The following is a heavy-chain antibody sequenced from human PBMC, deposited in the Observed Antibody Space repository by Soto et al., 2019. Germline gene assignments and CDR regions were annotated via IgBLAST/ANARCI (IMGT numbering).Heavy chain of an antibody. CDR1: GDSVSSNSAG. CDR3: AIGLWYYVSRHDFMDV. V-gene: IGHV6-1*01. Sequence: PSQTLSLTCDISGDSVSSNSAGWNWIRQTPSRGLEWLGRTYYKSKWYYTYAASVKSRITVSPDTSKNQFSLQLTSVTPEDTAVYYCAIGLWYYVSRHDFMDVWDRGTTVTVSS. CDR2: TYYKSKWYY. J-gene: IGHJ6*03. D-gene: IGHD2-8*01.